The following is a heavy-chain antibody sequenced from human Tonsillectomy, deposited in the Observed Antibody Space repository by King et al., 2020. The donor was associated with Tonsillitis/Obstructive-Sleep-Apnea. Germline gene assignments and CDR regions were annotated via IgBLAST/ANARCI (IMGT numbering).Heavy chain of an antibody. V-gene: IGHV3-30*04. CDR2: ISYDGSNK. D-gene: IGHD6-6*01. CDR1: GFTFSSYA. Sequence: DQLVQSGGGVVQPGGSLRLSCAASGFTFSSYAMHWVRQAPGKGLEWVAVISYDGSNKYYADSVKGRFTISRDNSKNTLYLQMNSLRAEDTAVYYYASSPYSSSSPFDYWGQGTLVTVSS. J-gene: IGHJ4*02. CDR3: ASSPYSSSSPFDY.